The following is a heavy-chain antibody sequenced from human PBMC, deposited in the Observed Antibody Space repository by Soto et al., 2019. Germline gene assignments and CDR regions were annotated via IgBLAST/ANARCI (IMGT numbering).Heavy chain of an antibody. CDR1: GYTFTSYY. CDR3: AINYYDSSGYYYVPFDY. CDR2: INPSGGST. V-gene: IGHV1-46*01. D-gene: IGHD3-22*01. Sequence: QVQLVQSGAEVKKPGASVKVSCKASGYTFTSYYMHWVRQAPGQGLEWMGIINPSGGSTRNAQKFQGRGTITRDTATSTVYMELSSLRSQDTAVYYCAINYYDSSGYYYVPFDYWGQGPVVTVSS. J-gene: IGHJ4*02.